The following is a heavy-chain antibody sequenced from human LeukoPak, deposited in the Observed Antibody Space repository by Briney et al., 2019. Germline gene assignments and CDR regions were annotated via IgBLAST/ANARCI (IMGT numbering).Heavy chain of an antibody. CDR2: IKQDGSEK. CDR1: GFTFRRYW. D-gene: IGHD1-26*01. V-gene: IGHV3-7*01. CDR3: ARDKSGSYDRYMDV. Sequence: PGGSLRLSCAASGFTFRRYWMSWVRQAPGKGLEWVANIKQDGSEKYYVDSVKGRFTISRDNANNSLHLQMNSLRAEDTAVYYCARDKSGSYDRYMDVWGTGTTVTVSS. J-gene: IGHJ6*03.